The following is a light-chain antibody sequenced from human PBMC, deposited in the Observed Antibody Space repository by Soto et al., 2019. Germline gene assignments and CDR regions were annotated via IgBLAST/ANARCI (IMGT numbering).Light chain of an antibody. V-gene: IGKV1-5*01. CDR3: QQLKSNLIT. CDR2: AAS. J-gene: IGKJ5*01. CDR1: QTISSW. Sequence: DIQMTQSPSTLSASVGDRVTITCRASQTISSWLAWYQQKPGKAPKLLIYAASTLESGVSSRFSGRGSGTEFTLTISSLQPEDFATYYCQQLKSNLITFGQGTRLEIK.